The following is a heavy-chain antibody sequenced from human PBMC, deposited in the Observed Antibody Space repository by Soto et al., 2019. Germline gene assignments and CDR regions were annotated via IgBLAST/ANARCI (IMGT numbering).Heavy chain of an antibody. Sequence: QVQLQESGPGLVKPSETLSLTCTVSGGSISSYYWSWIRQPPGRGLEWSGYIFYSGNTDYNPSLKSRVTISLDTSKHQFSLRLSSVTAADTAVYYCARDRSYSTSRYDAFDIWGQGTMVTVSS. CDR2: IFYSGNT. D-gene: IGHD6-6*01. CDR1: GGSISSYY. V-gene: IGHV4-59*01. J-gene: IGHJ3*02. CDR3: ARDRSYSTSRYDAFDI.